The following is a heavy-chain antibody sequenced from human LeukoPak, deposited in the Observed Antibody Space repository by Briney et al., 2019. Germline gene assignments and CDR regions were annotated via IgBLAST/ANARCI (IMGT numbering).Heavy chain of an antibody. CDR3: ARGVTTVLANWFDP. CDR2: IYYSGST. J-gene: IGHJ5*02. D-gene: IGHD4-17*01. V-gene: IGHV4-39*07. Sequence: SETLSLTCTVSGGSISSSSYYWGWIRQPPGKGLEWIGSIYYSGSTYYNPSLKSRVTISVDTSKNQFSLKLSSVTAADTAVYFCARGVTTVLANWFDPWGQGSLVTVSS. CDR1: GGSISSSSYY.